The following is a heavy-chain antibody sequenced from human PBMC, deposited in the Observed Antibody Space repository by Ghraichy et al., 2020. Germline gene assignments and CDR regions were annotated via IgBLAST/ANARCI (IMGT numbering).Heavy chain of an antibody. CDR3: ARHFSSPAWINGAVAPSGVNTWFDP. D-gene: IGHD6-19*01. J-gene: IGHJ5*02. CDR2: IYYSGKS. Sequence: SETLSLTCAVSGGSISSSRDFWGWIRQPPGKGLEWIGSIYYSGKSYYNSSLKSRVTISVDTSRNQFSLKVDSVTAADTAVYYCARHFSSPAWINGAVAPSGVNTWFDPWGQGTLVTVSA. V-gene: IGHV4-39*07. CDR1: GGSISSSRDF.